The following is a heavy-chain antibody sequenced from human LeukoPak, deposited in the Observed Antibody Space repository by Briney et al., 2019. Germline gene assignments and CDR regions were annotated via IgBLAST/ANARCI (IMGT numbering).Heavy chain of an antibody. CDR1: GFTFSSYW. Sequence: GGSLRLSCAASGFTFSSYWMSWVRQAPGKGLEWVANIKQDGSEKYYVDSVKGRFTISRDNAKNSLYLQMNNLRAEDTAVYYCARESPPYGEQGYGMDVWGQGTTVTVSS. CDR2: IKQDGSEK. J-gene: IGHJ6*02. D-gene: IGHD4-17*01. CDR3: ARESPPYGEQGYGMDV. V-gene: IGHV3-7*01.